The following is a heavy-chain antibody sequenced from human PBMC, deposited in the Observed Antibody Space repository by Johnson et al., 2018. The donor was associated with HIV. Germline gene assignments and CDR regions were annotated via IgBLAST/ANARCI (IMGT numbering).Heavy chain of an antibody. CDR1: GFTFDDYG. V-gene: IGHV3-20*04. D-gene: IGHD2-15*01. Sequence: VQLVESGGGVVRPGGSLRLSCAASGFTFDDYGMSWVRQAPGKGLEWVSGISWNSGSIGYADSVKGRFTISRDKAKNSLYLQMNSLGAEDTAWYYCAKDRSWELLGAFNSCGQGTMVTVSS. CDR2: ISWNSGSI. CDR3: AKDRSWELLGAFNS. J-gene: IGHJ3*02.